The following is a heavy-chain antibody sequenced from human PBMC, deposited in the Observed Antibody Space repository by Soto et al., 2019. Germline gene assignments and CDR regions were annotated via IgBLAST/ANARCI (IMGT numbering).Heavy chain of an antibody. J-gene: IGHJ6*02. V-gene: IGHV1-18*01. D-gene: IGHD3-16*01. CDR2: INAYNGNT. CDR3: AMVDVYVTPSPQDV. CDR1: GYSFTRYG. Sequence: QVQLVQSGAEVKNPGASVKVSCKASGYSFTRYGIGWARQAPGQGLEWMGWINAYNGNTNYAQNLQGRLTLTTDTATTTADTELRRLRSNDTAIYYCAMVDVYVTPSPQDVWGQGTTVTVSS.